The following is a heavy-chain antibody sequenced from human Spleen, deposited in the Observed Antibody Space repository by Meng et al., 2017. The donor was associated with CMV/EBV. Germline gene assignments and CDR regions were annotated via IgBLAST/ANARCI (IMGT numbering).Heavy chain of an antibody. V-gene: IGHV3-43*01. J-gene: IGHJ4*02. CDR2: ITWSGDMT. CDR1: CFPFDVFI. D-gene: IGHD3-10*01. Sequence: SCFPFDVFIMYWVRQAPGRGLEWVSLITWSGDMTSYADSVKGRFTISRDNSKNTLYLQMNSLRAEDTAVYYCARGPTGTPFGYFDYWGQGTLVTVSS. CDR3: ARGPTGTPFGYFDY.